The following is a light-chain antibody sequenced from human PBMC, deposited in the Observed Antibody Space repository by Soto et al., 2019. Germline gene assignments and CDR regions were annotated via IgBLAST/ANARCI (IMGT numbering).Light chain of an antibody. CDR1: QNIARY. J-gene: IGKJ2*01. V-gene: IGKV1-39*01. CDR3: QQTYSMPRT. Sequence: DIQMTQSPSSLSASAGDRVTLTCRASQNIARYLYWFQQKPGKAPNLLIYVASNLQSGVPSRFSGSGSGTDFTLTINNLQPEDFATYYCQQTYSMPRTFGQGTKLEIK. CDR2: VAS.